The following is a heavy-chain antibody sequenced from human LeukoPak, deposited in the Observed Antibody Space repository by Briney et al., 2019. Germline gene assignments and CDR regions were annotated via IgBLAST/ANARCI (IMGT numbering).Heavy chain of an antibody. J-gene: IGHJ4*02. CDR1: GFTFTNHE. D-gene: IGHD5-12*01. V-gene: IGHV3-48*03. Sequence: GGSLRLSCVASGFTFTNHEMNWVRQAPGKGLEWVSYITTSGSTIYYADSVKGRFTISRDKAKNSLYLQMNSLRAEDTAVYYCVRDRDIAYLRADFWGQGTLVTVSS. CDR3: VRDRDIAYLRADF. CDR2: ITTSGSTI.